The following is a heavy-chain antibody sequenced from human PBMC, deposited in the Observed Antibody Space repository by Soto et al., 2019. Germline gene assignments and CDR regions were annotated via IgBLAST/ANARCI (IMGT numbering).Heavy chain of an antibody. V-gene: IGHV3-21*01. CDR2: ISGSGGYI. CDR1: GFTFSSYS. CDR3: ARDRQSTPWYAADY. Sequence: LRLSCEGSGFTFSSYSMNWDRQAPGKGLEWVSSISGSGGYIYYADSVKGRFTISRDNAKNSLYLQMTSLRDEDTALYYCARDRQSTPWYAADYWGQGSLVTVSS. D-gene: IGHD6-13*01. J-gene: IGHJ4*02.